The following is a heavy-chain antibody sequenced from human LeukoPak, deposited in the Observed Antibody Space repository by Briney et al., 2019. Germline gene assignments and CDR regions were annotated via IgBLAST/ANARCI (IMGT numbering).Heavy chain of an antibody. J-gene: IGHJ4*02. CDR1: GFTFSTYY. CDR3: ARTARHLDY. V-gene: IGHV3-11*04. D-gene: IGHD5-18*01. CDR2: ISGSGTDI. Sequence: AGGYLRLSGAASGFTFSTYYMSWIRQAPGKGLECLSYISGSGTDINYADSVRGRFTISRDNAKNLLYLQMSDLRLEDTAVYYCARTARHLDYWGQGTLVTVSS.